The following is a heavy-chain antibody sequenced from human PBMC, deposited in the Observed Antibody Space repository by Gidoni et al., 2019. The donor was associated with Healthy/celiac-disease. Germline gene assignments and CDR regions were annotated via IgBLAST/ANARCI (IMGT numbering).Heavy chain of an antibody. CDR1: GFTFDDYA. Sequence: EVQLVESGGGLVQPGRSLRIACAASGFTFDDYAMHWVRQAPGKGLEGVSGISWNSGSIGYADSVKGRFTISRDNAKNSLYLQMNSLRAEDTALYYCAKSPHIAARPGYFDYWGQGTLVTVSS. V-gene: IGHV3-9*01. CDR2: ISWNSGSI. CDR3: AKSPHIAARPGYFDY. D-gene: IGHD6-6*01. J-gene: IGHJ4*02.